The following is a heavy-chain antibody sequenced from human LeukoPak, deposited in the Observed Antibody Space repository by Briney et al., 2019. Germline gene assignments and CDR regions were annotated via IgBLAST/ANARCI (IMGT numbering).Heavy chain of an antibody. D-gene: IGHD6-6*01. CDR3: ARGGGPLVGDAFDV. CDR1: GFTFDDYA. V-gene: IGHV3-9*01. Sequence: GRSLRLSCAASGFTFDDYAMHWVRQAPGKGLEWVSGISWNSGSIGYADSVKGRFTISRDNAKNSLYLQMNSLKTEDTAVYYCARGGGPLVGDAFDVWGLGTMVTVSS. J-gene: IGHJ3*01. CDR2: ISWNSGSI.